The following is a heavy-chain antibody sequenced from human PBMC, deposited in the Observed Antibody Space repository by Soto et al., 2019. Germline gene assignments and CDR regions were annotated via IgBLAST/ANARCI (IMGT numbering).Heavy chain of an antibody. CDR1: GFTFSTYA. D-gene: IGHD4-4*01. J-gene: IGHJ4*02. CDR2: ISYTGANQ. CDR3: ARDAFLYSRGAYYDH. V-gene: IGHV3-30-3*01. Sequence: QVRLVESGGGAVQPGDSLRLSCDASGFTFSTYALHWVRHAPGKGLEWVAFISYTGANQYYADSVKGRFTVSKDNSKNISSLQMTSLKPEDSAVYSCARDAFLYSRGAYYDHWGQVTRVTVSS.